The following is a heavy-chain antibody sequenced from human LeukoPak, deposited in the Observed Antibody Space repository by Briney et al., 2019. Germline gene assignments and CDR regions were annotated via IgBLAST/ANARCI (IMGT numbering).Heavy chain of an antibody. V-gene: IGHV4-61*02. Sequence: SETLSLTCTVSGGSISSGSYYWSWIRQPAGEGLEWIGRIYTSGSTNYNPSLKSRVTISVDTSKNQFSLKLSSVTAADTAVYYCARELGYCSSTSCYSYYYYYYMDVWGNGTTVTVSS. J-gene: IGHJ6*03. CDR1: GGSISSGSYY. CDR3: ARELGYCSSTSCYSYYYYYYMDV. CDR2: IYTSGST. D-gene: IGHD2-2*02.